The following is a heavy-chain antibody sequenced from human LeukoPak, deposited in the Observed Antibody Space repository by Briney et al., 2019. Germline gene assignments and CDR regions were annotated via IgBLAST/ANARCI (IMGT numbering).Heavy chain of an antibody. V-gene: IGHV3-23*01. CDR1: GFTFRSYS. Sequence: GGSLRLSCAASGFTFRSYSMNWVRQAPGKGLEWVSGISGSGDSLYYAGSVKGRFTISRDNSQNTLYLHMNNLGAEDTAIYYCAKDRIASPPQGRFDPWGQGTQVTVSS. D-gene: IGHD2-15*01. CDR2: ISGSGDSL. J-gene: IGHJ5*02. CDR3: AKDRIASPPQGRFDP.